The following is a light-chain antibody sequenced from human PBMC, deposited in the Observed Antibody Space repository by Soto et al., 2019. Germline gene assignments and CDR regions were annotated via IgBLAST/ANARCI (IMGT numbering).Light chain of an antibody. CDR1: QSVNSN. CDR2: GAS. V-gene: IGKV3-15*01. CDR3: QQYNTWPA. J-gene: IGKJ1*01. Sequence: EIVMTQSPATLSVSPGERATLSCRASQSVNSNLAWYQQKPGQAPRLLIYGASTRATGIPARFSGSGSGTEFALTISSLQSEASAVYYCQQYNTWPAFGQGTKVEIK.